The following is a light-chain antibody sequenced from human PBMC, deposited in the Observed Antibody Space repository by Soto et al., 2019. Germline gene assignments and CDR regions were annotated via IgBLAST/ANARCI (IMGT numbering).Light chain of an antibody. CDR2: DVS. CDR1: RSDIGGYNY. CDR3: SSYTSSSPVV. Sequence: QSALTQPASVSGSPGQSITISCTGTRSDIGGYNYVSWYQQHPGKAPKLMIYDVSYRPSGVSNRFSGSKSDNTASLTISGLQAEDEADYYCSSYTSSSPVVFGGGTKLTVL. J-gene: IGLJ2*01. V-gene: IGLV2-14*03.